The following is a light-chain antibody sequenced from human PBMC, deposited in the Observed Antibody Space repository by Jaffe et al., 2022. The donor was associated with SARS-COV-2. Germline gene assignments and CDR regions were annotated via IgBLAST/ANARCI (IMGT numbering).Light chain of an antibody. J-gene: IGKJ4*01. CDR3: QYYKSVPST. V-gene: IGKV1-27*01. CDR1: QGIGNS. Sequence: DIQMTQSPSSLSASVGDKVTIACRASQGIGNSLAWYQQKPGKVPKLLIYGASTLQSGVPSRFSGSGSGTDFTLTISGLQPEDLGTYYCQYYKSVPSTFGGGTRLEIK. CDR2: GAS.